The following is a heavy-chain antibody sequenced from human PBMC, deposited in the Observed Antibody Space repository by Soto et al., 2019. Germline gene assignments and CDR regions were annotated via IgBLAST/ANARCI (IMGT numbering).Heavy chain of an antibody. V-gene: IGHV4-31*03. J-gene: IGHJ6*03. CDR2: IYYSGST. Sequence: QVQLQESGPGLVKPSQTLSLTCTVSGGSISSGGYYWSWIRQHPGKGLEWIGYIYYSGSTYYNPSLKSRVTISVDTSKNQFSLKLSSVTAADTAVYYCARDAQIEYDYIWGSYRYPYYYYMDVRGKGTTVTVSS. CDR1: GGSISSGGYY. CDR3: ARDAQIEYDYIWGSYRYPYYYYMDV. D-gene: IGHD3-16*02.